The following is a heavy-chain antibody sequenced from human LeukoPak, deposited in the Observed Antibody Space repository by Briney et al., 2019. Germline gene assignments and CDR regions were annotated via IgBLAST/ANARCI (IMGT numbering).Heavy chain of an antibody. CDR2: ISYDGSNK. D-gene: IGHD3-10*01. J-gene: IGHJ4*02. CDR3: AKDPGAMVRGGGDY. Sequence: PGRSLRLSCAASGFTFSSYGMHWVRQAPGKGLEWVAVISYDGSNKYYADSVKGRFTISRDNSKNTLYLQMNSLRAEDTAVYYCAKDPGAMVRGGGDYWGQGTLVTVSS. CDR1: GFTFSSYG. V-gene: IGHV3-30*18.